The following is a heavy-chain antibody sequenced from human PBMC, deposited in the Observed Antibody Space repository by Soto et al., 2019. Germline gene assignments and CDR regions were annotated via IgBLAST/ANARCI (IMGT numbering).Heavy chain of an antibody. CDR3: ATRLSPHDGYDYGDYQYYFDY. CDR2: INPSGGST. V-gene: IGHV1-46*01. J-gene: IGHJ4*02. Sequence: GASVKVSCKASGYTFTSYYMHWVRQAPGQGLEWMGIINPSGGSTIYAQKFQGRVTMTEDTSTDTAYMELSSLRSEDTAVYYCATRLSPHDGYDYGDYQYYFDYWGQGTLVTVSS. D-gene: IGHD4-17*01. CDR1: GYTFTSYY.